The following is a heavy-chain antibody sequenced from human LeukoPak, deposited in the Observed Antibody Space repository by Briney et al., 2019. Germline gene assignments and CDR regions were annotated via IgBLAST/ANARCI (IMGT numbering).Heavy chain of an antibody. V-gene: IGHV3-23*01. D-gene: IGHD5-12*01. CDR2: IGGSGGFIT. Sequence: GGSLRLSCAASGFTFSSHGMNWVRQAPGKGLEWVSGIGGSGGFITYYADSVKGRFTVSRDNSKNTLYLQMNSLRANDTAIYYCARDLGWLHYADWGQGTLVTVSS. CDR3: ARDLGWLHYAD. CDR1: GFTFSSHG. J-gene: IGHJ4*02.